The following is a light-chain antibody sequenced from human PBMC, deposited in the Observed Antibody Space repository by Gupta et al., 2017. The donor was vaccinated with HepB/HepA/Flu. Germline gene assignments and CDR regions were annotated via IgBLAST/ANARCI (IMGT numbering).Light chain of an antibody. CDR3: QQYYSTPCS. J-gene: IGKJ2*04. CDR1: QSVLYSSNNKNY. Sequence: DIVMIQHPDSLAVSLGERATINCKSSQSVLYSSNNKNYLACYQQKPGQPPKLLIYWASTRESGVPDRFSGSGSGTDFTLTISGLQAEDVAVYYCQQYYSTPCSFGQGTKLEIK. CDR2: WAS. V-gene: IGKV4-1*01.